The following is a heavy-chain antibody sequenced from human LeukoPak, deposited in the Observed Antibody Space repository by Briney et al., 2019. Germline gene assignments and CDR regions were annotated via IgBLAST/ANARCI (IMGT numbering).Heavy chain of an antibody. D-gene: IGHD6-13*01. Sequence: SETLSLTCAVYGGSFSGYYWSWIRQPPGKGLEWIGEINHSGSTNYNPSLKSRVTISVDTSKNQSSLKLSSVTAADMAVYYCARLRDSSSWYRYYYYGMDVWGQGTTVTVSS. CDR2: INHSGST. V-gene: IGHV4-34*01. J-gene: IGHJ6*02. CDR3: ARLRDSSSWYRYYYYGMDV. CDR1: GGSFSGYY.